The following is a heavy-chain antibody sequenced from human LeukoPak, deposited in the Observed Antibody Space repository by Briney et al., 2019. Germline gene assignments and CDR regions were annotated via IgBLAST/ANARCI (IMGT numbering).Heavy chain of an antibody. CDR3: ARAYGSRVTDY. V-gene: IGHV3-7*01. CDR2: IKQDGSEK. D-gene: IGHD3-10*01. Sequence: GGSLRLSCAASGFTFSSYWMSWVRQAPGKGLEWVANIKQDGSEKYYVDSVKGRFTISRDNAKNTLYLQMNSLRAEDTAVYYCARAYGSRVTDYWGQGTLVTVSS. CDR1: GFTFSSYW. J-gene: IGHJ4*02.